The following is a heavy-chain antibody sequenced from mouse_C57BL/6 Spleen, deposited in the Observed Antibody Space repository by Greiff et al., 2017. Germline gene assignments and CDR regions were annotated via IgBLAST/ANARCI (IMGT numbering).Heavy chain of an antibody. CDR2: IWGVGST. Sequence: VKLMESGPGLVAPSQSLSITCTVSGFSLTSYGVDWVRQSPGKGLEWLGVIWGVGSTNYNSALKSRLSISKDNSKSQVFLKMNSLQTDDTAMYYCARLRQDYAMDYWGQGTSVTVSS. CDR1: GFSLTSYG. J-gene: IGHJ4*01. V-gene: IGHV2-6*01. D-gene: IGHD2-4*01. CDR3: ARLRQDYAMDY.